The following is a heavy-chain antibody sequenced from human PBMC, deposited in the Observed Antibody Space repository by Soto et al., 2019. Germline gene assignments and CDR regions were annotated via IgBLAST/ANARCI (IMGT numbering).Heavy chain of an antibody. J-gene: IGHJ4*02. CDR3: ARGVIVGANFDY. V-gene: IGHV4-59*01. CDR1: GGSISSYY. CDR2: IYYSGST. Sequence: LSLTCTVSGGSISSYYWSWNRQPPGKGLEWIGYIYYSGSTNYNPSLKSRVTISVDTSKNQFSLKLSSVTAADTAVYYCARGVIVGANFDYWGQGTLDIVSS. D-gene: IGHD1-26*01.